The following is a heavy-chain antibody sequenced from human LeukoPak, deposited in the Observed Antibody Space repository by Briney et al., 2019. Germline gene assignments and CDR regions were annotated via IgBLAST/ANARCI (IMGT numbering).Heavy chain of an antibody. Sequence: ASVKVSFKASGGTFSSYAISWVRQAPGQGLEWMGGIIPIFGTANYAQKFQDRVTITTDESTSTAYMELSSLRAEDTAVYYCARGSSGWYDYWGQGTLVTVSS. CDR1: GGTFSSYA. CDR2: IIPIFGTA. V-gene: IGHV1-69*05. D-gene: IGHD6-19*01. J-gene: IGHJ4*02. CDR3: ARGSSGWYDY.